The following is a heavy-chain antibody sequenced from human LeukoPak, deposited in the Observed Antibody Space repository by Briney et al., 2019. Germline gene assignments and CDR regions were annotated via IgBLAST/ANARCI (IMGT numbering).Heavy chain of an antibody. CDR2: ISAYNGNA. Sequence: GASVKVSCKASSYIFPTYGITWVRQAPGQGLEWMGWISAYNGNANYAQKLQDRVTMTTDTSTSTAYMELRSLRSDDTAVYYCARDFKGFGAFDIWGQGTMVTVSS. D-gene: IGHD3-10*01. V-gene: IGHV1-18*01. CDR3: ARDFKGFGAFDI. J-gene: IGHJ3*02. CDR1: SYIFPTYG.